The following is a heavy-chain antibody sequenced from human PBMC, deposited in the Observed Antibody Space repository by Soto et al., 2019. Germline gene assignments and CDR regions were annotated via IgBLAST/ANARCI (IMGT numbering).Heavy chain of an antibody. D-gene: IGHD6-19*01. Sequence: QTLSLTWAISVDSVASNTAAWNLIRASPSRGLEWLGRTYYRSNWRHDYAVSVKSRITVNPDTSKNHFSLQLNSVTPDDTAVYYCARGVAGSGFDLWGQGTLVTVSS. CDR3: ARGVAGSGFDL. CDR2: TYYRSNWRH. CDR1: VDSVASNTAA. V-gene: IGHV6-1*01. J-gene: IGHJ4*02.